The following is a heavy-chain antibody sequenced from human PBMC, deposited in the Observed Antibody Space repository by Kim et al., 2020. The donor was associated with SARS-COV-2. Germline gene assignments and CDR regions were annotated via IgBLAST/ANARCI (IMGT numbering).Heavy chain of an antibody. V-gene: IGHV4-39*01. CDR2: IYYSGST. Sequence: SETLSLTCTVSGGSISSSSYYWGWIRQPPGKGLEWIGSIYYSGSTYYNPSLKSRVTISVDTSKNQFSLKLSSVTAADTAVYYCARHRGDLRLGELSSDFDYWGQGTLVTVSS. CDR3: ARHRGDLRLGELSSDFDY. J-gene: IGHJ4*02. CDR1: GGSISSSSYY. D-gene: IGHD3-16*02.